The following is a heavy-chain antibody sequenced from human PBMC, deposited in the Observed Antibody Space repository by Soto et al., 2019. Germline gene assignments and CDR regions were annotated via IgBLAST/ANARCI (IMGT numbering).Heavy chain of an antibody. V-gene: IGHV4-34*01. J-gene: IGHJ5*01. CDR2: INHSGRV. D-gene: IGHD3-22*01. CDR3: STRAYDTNGYYRFDP. Sequence: QVQLQQWGAGLLKPSETLSLTCAVYGGPFSGHSWTWIRQSPGKGLEWIGDINHSGRVNYSPSLKRRVTISLDTSKNQFSLTLSAVTAADTAIYYCSTRAYDTNGYYRFDPWCQGTLVTVSS. CDR1: GGPFSGHS.